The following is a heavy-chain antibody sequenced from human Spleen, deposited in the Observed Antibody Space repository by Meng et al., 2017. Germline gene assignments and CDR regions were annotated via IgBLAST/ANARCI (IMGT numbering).Heavy chain of an antibody. V-gene: IGHV1-8*03. CDR3: AGGLHCGGGCYSFYY. J-gene: IGHJ4*02. CDR2: MKPNGGNT. Sequence: ASVQVSCKASGYTFTSYDINWVRQATGHGLEWMGWMKPNGGNTGYAQKFQGRVTITRNTSISTAYMELSSLRSEDTAVYYCAGGLHCGGGCYSFYYWGQGTRVTVSS. CDR1: GYTFTSYD. D-gene: IGHD2-21*02.